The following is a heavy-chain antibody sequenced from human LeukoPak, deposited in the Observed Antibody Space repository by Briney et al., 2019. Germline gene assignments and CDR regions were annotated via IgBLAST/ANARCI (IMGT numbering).Heavy chain of an antibody. V-gene: IGHV3-23*01. J-gene: IGHJ4*02. CDR2: ISGNGGAT. Sequence: PGGSLRLSCAASGFTFTSYAMSWVRQAPGKGLEWVSAISGNGGATYYADSVKGRFTISRDNAKNSLYLQMNSLRAEDTAVYYCARELNLAYWGQGILVIVSS. CDR1: GFTFTSYA. CDR3: ARELNLAY.